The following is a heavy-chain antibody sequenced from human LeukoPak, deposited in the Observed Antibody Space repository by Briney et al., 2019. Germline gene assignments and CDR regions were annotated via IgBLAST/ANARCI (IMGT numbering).Heavy chain of an antibody. D-gene: IGHD3-10*01. J-gene: IGHJ4*02. Sequence: GGSLRLSCAASGFTFSSYAMSWVRQAPGEGLEWVSAISGSGGSTYYADSVKGRFTISRDNSKNTLYLQMNSLRAEDTAVYYCAKGVRARYSGSGRSYYFDYWGQGTLVTVSS. CDR1: GFTFSSYA. V-gene: IGHV3-23*01. CDR2: ISGSGGST. CDR3: AKGVRARYSGSGRSYYFDY.